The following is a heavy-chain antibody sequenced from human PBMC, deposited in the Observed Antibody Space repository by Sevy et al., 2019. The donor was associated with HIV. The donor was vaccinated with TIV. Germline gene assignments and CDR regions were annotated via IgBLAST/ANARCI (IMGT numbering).Heavy chain of an antibody. V-gene: IGHV3-33*01. J-gene: IGHJ4*02. CDR1: GFTFGSYG. Sequence: GGSLRLSCVASGFTFGSYGMLWVRQAPGKGLEWVADIWFDGSNIHYADSVRGRFTISRDNSRNTLSLQMSSLRAEDTAVYYCARERTYLFDYCGQATRVTVSS. CDR3: ARERTYLFDY. CDR2: IWFDGSNI.